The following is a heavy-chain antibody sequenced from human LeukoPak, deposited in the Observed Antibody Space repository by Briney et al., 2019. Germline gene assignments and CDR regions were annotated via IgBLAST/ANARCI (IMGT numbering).Heavy chain of an antibody. D-gene: IGHD7-27*01. CDR3: AHSRSGDLSPLYY. J-gene: IGHJ4*02. CDR1: GFSHSTGRVG. CDR2: IYWIDDK. V-gene: IGHV2-5*01. Sequence: SGPTVVKPPQPLTLTCTFSGFSHSTGRVGVGWIRQPPGKALEWLALIYWIDDKRYSPSLKCRLTITKDTSKNQVVLTMTNMEPVDTARYYCAHSRSGDLSPLYYWGLGTLVTVYS.